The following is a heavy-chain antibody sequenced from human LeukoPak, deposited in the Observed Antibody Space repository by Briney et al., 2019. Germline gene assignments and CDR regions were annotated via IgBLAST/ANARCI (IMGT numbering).Heavy chain of an antibody. CDR2: IRYDGSNK. J-gene: IGHJ3*02. D-gene: IGHD1-26*01. Sequence: AGGSLRLCCAASGFTFSNFGMHWVRQAPGKGLEWVALIRYDGSNKYYADSVKGRFTISRDNSKNTLSLQMISLRAEDTAVYYCAKTTIVGVTVDAFDIWGQGTMVTVSS. V-gene: IGHV3-30*02. CDR3: AKTTIVGVTVDAFDI. CDR1: GFTFSNFG.